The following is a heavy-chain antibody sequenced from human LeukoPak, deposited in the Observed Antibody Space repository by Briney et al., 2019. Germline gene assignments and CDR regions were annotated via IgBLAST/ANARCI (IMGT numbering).Heavy chain of an antibody. D-gene: IGHD2-2*01. CDR3: ARGRDHLVPAAIMFY. J-gene: IGHJ4*02. V-gene: IGHV1-8*01. CDR2: MNPNSGNT. CDR1: GYTFTSYD. Sequence: RASVKVSCKASGYTFTSYDINWVRQATGQGLEWMGWMNPNSGNTGYAQKFQGRVTMTRNTSISTAYMELSSLRSEDTAVYYCARGRDHLVPAAIMFYWGQGTLVTVSS.